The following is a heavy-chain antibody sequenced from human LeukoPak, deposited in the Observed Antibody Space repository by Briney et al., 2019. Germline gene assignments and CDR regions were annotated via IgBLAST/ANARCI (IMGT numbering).Heavy chain of an antibody. V-gene: IGHV3-64*01. CDR3: ARDYNRKGFDY. J-gene: IGHJ4*02. CDR1: GFTFSSYA. D-gene: IGHD1-14*01. Sequence: GGSLRLSCAASGFTFSSYAMHWVRQAPGKGLEYVSAISSNGGSTYYANSVKGRFTISRDNSKNTLYLQMGSLRAEDMAVYYCARDYNRKGFDYWGQGTLVTVSS. CDR2: ISSNGGST.